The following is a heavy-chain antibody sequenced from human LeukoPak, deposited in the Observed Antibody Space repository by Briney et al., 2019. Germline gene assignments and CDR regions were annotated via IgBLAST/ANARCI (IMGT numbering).Heavy chain of an antibody. D-gene: IGHD3-9*01. V-gene: IGHV1-24*01. Sequence: ASVKVSCKVSGYTLTELSMHWVRQAPGKALELMGGFDPEDGETIYAQKFQGRVTMTGDTSTDAAYMELSSLRSEDTALYNCTTAYDILTGQRRDYWGQGTLVTVSS. J-gene: IGHJ4*02. CDR1: GYTLTELS. CDR3: TTAYDILTGQRRDY. CDR2: FDPEDGET.